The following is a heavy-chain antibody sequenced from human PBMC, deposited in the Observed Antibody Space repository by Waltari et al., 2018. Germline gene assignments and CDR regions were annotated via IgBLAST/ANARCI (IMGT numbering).Heavy chain of an antibody. CDR2: IIPICGKE. D-gene: IGHD2-21*01. CDR1: GGTFSSYA. V-gene: IGHV1-69*13. Sequence: QVQLVQSGAEVKKPGSSVKVSCKASGGTFSSYAISWFRQTPGQGLEWMGGIIPICGKENYENRVQGRVRSTADESTRTAYMVRSSSRAEETAVYYWASRSGGVIAMRAFDIWGQGTMVTVSS. CDR3: ASRSGGVIAMRAFDI. J-gene: IGHJ3*02.